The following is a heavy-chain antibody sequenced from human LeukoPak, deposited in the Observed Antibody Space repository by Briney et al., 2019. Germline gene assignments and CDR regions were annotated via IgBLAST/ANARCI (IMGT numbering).Heavy chain of an antibody. D-gene: IGHD3-10*01. CDR1: GFTFSSYA. CDR3: ARAFEGRNTMVRGVIMGPIDAFDI. Sequence: PGGSLRLSCAASGFTFSSYAMSWVRQAPGKGLEWVSAISGSGGSTYYADSVKGRFTISRDNSKNTLYLQMNSLRAEDTALYYCARAFEGRNTMVRGVIMGPIDAFDIWGQGTMVTVSS. J-gene: IGHJ3*02. V-gene: IGHV3-23*01. CDR2: ISGSGGST.